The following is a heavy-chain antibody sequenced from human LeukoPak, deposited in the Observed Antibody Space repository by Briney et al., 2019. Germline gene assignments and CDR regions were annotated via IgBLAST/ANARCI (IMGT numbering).Heavy chain of an antibody. D-gene: IGHD5-18*01. CDR1: GGTFSSYA. Sequence: SVKVSCKASGGTFSSYAISWVRQAPGQGLEWMGRIIPILGIANYAQRFQGRVTITADKSTSTAYMEQSSLRSEDTAVYYCARNSAVGAFDIWGQGTMVTVSS. CDR2: IIPILGIA. CDR3: ARNSAVGAFDI. J-gene: IGHJ3*02. V-gene: IGHV1-69*04.